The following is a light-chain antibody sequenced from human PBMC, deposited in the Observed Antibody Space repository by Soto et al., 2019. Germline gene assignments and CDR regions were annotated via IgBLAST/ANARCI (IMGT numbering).Light chain of an antibody. CDR1: QSVSSSY. Sequence: EIVMTQSPATLSVSPGERATLSCRASQSVSSSYLAWYQQKPGQAPRLLIYGASNRATGIPDRFSGSGSGTDFTLTISRLEPEDFAMYFCQQDVSSPQTFGQGTKVDIK. CDR3: QQDVSSPQT. J-gene: IGKJ1*01. CDR2: GAS. V-gene: IGKV3-20*01.